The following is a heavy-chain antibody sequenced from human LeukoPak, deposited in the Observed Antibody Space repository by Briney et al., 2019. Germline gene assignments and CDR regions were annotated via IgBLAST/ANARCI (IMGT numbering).Heavy chain of an antibody. J-gene: IGHJ2*01. CDR3: ARAPSWGYYYFDL. CDR1: GDSVSSNSAA. Sequence: SQTLSLTCAISGDSVSSNSAAWNRIRQSPSRGLELLGRTYYRSKWYNDYAVSLKGRITINPDTSKNQFSLQLNSVTPDDTAVYYCARAPSWGYYYFDLWGRGTLVAVSS. V-gene: IGHV6-1*01. D-gene: IGHD2-2*01. CDR2: TYYRSKWYN.